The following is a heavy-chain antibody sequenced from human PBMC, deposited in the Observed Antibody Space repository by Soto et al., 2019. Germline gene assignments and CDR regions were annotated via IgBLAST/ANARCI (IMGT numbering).Heavy chain of an antibody. CDR3: ARAGTWGSKLDY. CDR1: GGSISSGDYY. J-gene: IGHJ4*02. Sequence: TLSLTCTVSGGSISSGDYYWSWIRQPPGKSLEWIGYIYYSGSTYYNPSLKSRVTISVDTSKNQFSLKLSSVTAADTAVYYCARAGTWGSKLDYWGQGTLVTVSS. V-gene: IGHV4-30-4*01. CDR2: IYYSGST. D-gene: IGHD3-16*01.